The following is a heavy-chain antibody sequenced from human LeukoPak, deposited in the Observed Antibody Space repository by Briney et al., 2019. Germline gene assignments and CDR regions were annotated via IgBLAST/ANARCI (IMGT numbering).Heavy chain of an antibody. Sequence: ASVKVSCKASGYTFTSYGISWVRQAPGQGLEWMGWISAYNGNTNYAQKLQGRGTMTTDTSTSTAYMELRSLRSDDTAVYYCARDFGRRLRSYYFDYWGQGTLVTVSS. V-gene: IGHV1-18*01. CDR1: GYTFTSYG. J-gene: IGHJ4*02. D-gene: IGHD5-12*01. CDR3: ARDFGRRLRSYYFDY. CDR2: ISAYNGNT.